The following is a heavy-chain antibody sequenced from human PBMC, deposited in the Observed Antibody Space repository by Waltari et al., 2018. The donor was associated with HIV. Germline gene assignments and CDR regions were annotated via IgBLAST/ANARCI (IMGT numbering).Heavy chain of an antibody. J-gene: IGHJ6*02. CDR1: GIPFDDNA. Sequence: EVQLVESGGGSVQPGRSLRLSWTASGIPFDDNAMHWVRQPPGKGLEWVSGISWNSGDIAYADSVKGRFTISRDNTKNSLFLQMNSVRVEDTALYYCVKDGASTIFGVLNGMDVWGQGTTVTVSS. V-gene: IGHV3-9*01. D-gene: IGHD3-3*01. CDR2: ISWNSGDI. CDR3: VKDGASTIFGVLNGMDV.